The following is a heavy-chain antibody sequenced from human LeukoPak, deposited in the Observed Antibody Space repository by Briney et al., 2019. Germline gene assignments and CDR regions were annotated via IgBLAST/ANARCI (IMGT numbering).Heavy chain of an antibody. J-gene: IGHJ4*02. CDR2: ISGYNGNT. CDR3: ARDSLTILGVAPVH. Sequence: ASVKVSRKASGYTFTSNGISWVRQAPGQGLEWVGWISGYNGNTNYAQKFQGRVTMTTDTSTRTAYMELRSLRSDDTAVYYCARDSLTILGVAPVHWGQGTLVTVSS. D-gene: IGHD3-3*01. V-gene: IGHV1-18*01. CDR1: GYTFTSNG.